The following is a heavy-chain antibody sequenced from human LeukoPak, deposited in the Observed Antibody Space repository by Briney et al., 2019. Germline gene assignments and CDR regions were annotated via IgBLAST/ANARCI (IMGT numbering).Heavy chain of an antibody. V-gene: IGHV3-23*01. Sequence: GGTLRLSCAASGFSFSSYGMSWVRQAPGKGLEWISAITGSGGTTYYADSVEGRFTISRDNLKNTLYLQVNSLRAEDTAVYYCTRDRMGAILYFDSWGQGTLVTVSS. CDR3: TRDRMGAILYFDS. CDR1: GFSFSSYG. J-gene: IGHJ4*02. CDR2: ITGSGGTT. D-gene: IGHD1-26*01.